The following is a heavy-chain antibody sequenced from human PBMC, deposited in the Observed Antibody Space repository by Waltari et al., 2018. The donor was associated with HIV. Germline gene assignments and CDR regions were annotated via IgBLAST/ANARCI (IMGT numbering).Heavy chain of an antibody. V-gene: IGHV3-7*01. Sequence: EVQPVASGGGLVQPGGSLRLSSAASGATCSNYWRRWFRRASGKGLEWLASINPTVRQNDYADRVNDRLPVSGYTARHSVCLQMNSLRMDDTAVCYCVGETATYQGMDVWGQETAATVSS. D-gene: IGHD2-2*01. CDR3: VGETATYQGMDV. CDR2: INPTVRQN. CDR1: GATCSNYW. J-gene: IGHJ6*02.